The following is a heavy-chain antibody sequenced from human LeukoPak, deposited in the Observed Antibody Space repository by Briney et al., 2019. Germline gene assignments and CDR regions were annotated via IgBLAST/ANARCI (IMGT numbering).Heavy chain of an antibody. CDR1: GFTLSSYG. CDR2: IWYDGSNK. J-gene: IGHJ6*02. D-gene: IGHD3-3*01. CDR3: ATSTYYDFWSGYYTNYYYYYGMDV. Sequence: PGRSLRLSCAASGFTLSSYGMHWVRQAPGKGLEWVAVIWYDGSNKYYADSVKGRFTISRDNSKNTLYLQMNSLRAEGTAVYYCATSTYYDFWSGYYTNYYYYYGMDVWGQGTTVTVSS. V-gene: IGHV3-33*01.